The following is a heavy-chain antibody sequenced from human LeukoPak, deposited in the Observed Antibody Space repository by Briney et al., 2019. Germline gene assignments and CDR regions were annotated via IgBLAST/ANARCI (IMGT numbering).Heavy chain of an antibody. V-gene: IGHV1-18*01. J-gene: IGHJ4*02. CDR3: ARDGSGSWNDY. CDR1: GYTFTNYG. CDR2: INAYNGNT. Sequence: ASVKGSCKASGYTFTNYGISWVRQAPGQGLEWMGWINAYNGNTDSAQKFQGRVTMATDTSTSTAYMELRSLRSDDTAVYFCARDGSGSWNDYWGQGTLVTVSS. D-gene: IGHD3-3*01.